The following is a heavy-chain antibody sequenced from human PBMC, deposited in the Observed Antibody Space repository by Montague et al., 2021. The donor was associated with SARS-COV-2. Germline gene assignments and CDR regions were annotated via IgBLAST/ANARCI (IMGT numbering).Heavy chain of an antibody. Sequence: SETLSLTCAVYGVSFSVYYWSWLRQSPRSGLEWIAEINHSGTANYNPSLKSRVSISVDTSKNQFTLKLTSVTAADTAMYYCAREVGRGYSGYEGEYWGQGTLVTVSS. J-gene: IGHJ4*02. CDR2: INHSGTA. CDR1: GVSFSVYY. V-gene: IGHV4-34*01. CDR3: AREVGRGYSGYEGEY. D-gene: IGHD5-12*01.